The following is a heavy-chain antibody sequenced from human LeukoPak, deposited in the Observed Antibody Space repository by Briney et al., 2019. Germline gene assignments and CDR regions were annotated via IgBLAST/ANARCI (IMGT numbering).Heavy chain of an antibody. CDR3: ARGGITIFGVVPYDY. CDR1: GFTFSSYS. Sequence: GGSLRLSCAASGFTFSSYSMNWVRQAPGKGLEWVSYISSSSSTIYYADSVKGRFTISRDNAKNSLYLQMNGLRAEDTAVYCCARGGITIFGVVPYDYWGQGTLVTVSS. J-gene: IGHJ4*02. CDR2: ISSSSSTI. V-gene: IGHV3-48*01. D-gene: IGHD3-3*01.